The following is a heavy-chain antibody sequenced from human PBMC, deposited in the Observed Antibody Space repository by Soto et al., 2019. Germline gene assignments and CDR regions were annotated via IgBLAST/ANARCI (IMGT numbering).Heavy chain of an antibody. D-gene: IGHD2-15*01. V-gene: IGHV3-48*02. Sequence: EVQLVESGGGLVQPGGSLRLSCAASGFTFSSYSMNWVRQAPGKGLEWVSYISSSSSTIYYADSVKGRFTISRDNAKNSLYLQMNSPRDEDTAVYYCARTWDIVVVVANYYYGMDVWGQGTTVTVSS. CDR2: ISSSSSTI. J-gene: IGHJ6*02. CDR3: ARTWDIVVVVANYYYGMDV. CDR1: GFTFSSYS.